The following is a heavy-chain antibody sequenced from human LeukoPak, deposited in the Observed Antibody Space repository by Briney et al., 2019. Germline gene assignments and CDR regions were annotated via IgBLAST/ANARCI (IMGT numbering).Heavy chain of an antibody. D-gene: IGHD4-17*01. CDR1: DGTITNYD. CDR2: VHYSGTA. J-gene: IGHJ4*02. V-gene: IGHV4-59*01. CDR3: ARGYGDFRVDGRSFHS. Sequence: PSETLSLTCTVSDGTITNYDWSWVRQPPGKGLEFIGHVHYSGTANYNPSLRSRYTISIDTSKNHFFLKLKSVTAADTAVYYCARGYGDFRVDGRSFHSWGPGTLVTVSS.